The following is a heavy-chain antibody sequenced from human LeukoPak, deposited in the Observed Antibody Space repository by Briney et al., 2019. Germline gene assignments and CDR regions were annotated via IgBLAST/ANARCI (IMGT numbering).Heavy chain of an antibody. CDR2: IFYSGGT. CDR1: GDSINNYY. J-gene: IGHJ6*02. D-gene: IGHD4-17*01. CDR3: ARGGYGDYKLHYYHYGMDV. V-gene: IGHV4-59*01. Sequence: PSETLSLTCTVSGDSINNYYWSWIRQPPGKGLEWNGYIFYSGGTKYNPSLKSRVAISIAMSKNQFSLNLNSVTAADTAVYYCARGGYGDYKLHYYHYGMDVWGQGTTVTVSS.